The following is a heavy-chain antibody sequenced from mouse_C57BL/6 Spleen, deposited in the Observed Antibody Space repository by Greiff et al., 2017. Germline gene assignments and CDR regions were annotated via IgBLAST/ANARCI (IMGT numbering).Heavy chain of an antibody. V-gene: IGHV1-9*01. D-gene: IGHD2-2*01. CDR3: AREGSTMVTTRFAY. J-gene: IGHJ3*01. Sequence: VQRVESGAERMKPGASVKLSCKATGYTFTGYWIEWVKQRPGHGLEWIGEILPGSGSTNYNEKFKGKATFTADTSSNTAYMQLSSLTTEDSAIFYCAREGSTMVTTRFAYWGQGTLVTVSA. CDR2: ILPGSGST. CDR1: GYTFTGYW.